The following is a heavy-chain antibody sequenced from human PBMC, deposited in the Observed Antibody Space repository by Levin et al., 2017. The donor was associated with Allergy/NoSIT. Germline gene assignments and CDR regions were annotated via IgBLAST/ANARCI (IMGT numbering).Heavy chain of an antibody. CDR1: GFIFSSFG. V-gene: IGHV3-33*01. Sequence: GGSLRLSCAASGFIFSSFGMHWVRQAPGKGLEGVALIWYDGNTQYYTDSVKGRFTISRDNSKNMLYLQMNSLRAEDTAVYYCARVQGFFGSGSSNYFDFWGQGTLVTVSS. J-gene: IGHJ4*02. D-gene: IGHD3-10*01. CDR3: ARVQGFFGSGSSNYFDF. CDR2: IWYDGNTQ.